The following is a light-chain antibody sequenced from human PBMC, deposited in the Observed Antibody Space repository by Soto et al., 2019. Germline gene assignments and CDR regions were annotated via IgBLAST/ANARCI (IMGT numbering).Light chain of an antibody. CDR1: SSNIGAGDD. CDR2: GNI. Sequence: QSVLTQPPSVSGAPGQRGTISCTGSSSNIGAGDDVHWYQQRPGTAPKLLIFGNINRPSGVPDRFSGSKSGTSASLAITGIQAEDEGDYYCQSYDSTLSARYVFGTGTKLTVL. CDR3: QSYDSTLSARYV. J-gene: IGLJ1*01. V-gene: IGLV1-40*01.